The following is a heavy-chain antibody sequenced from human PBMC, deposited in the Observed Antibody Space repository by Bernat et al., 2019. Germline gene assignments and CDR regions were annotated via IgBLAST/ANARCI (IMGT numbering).Heavy chain of an antibody. CDR3: ATWSYYDSSGHDSFDI. CDR2: ISYDGSNK. J-gene: IGHJ3*02. CDR1: GFTFSSYG. D-gene: IGHD3-22*01. Sequence: QVQLLESGGGVVQPGRSLRLSCAASGFTFSSYGMHWVRQAPGKGLEWVAVISYDGSNKYYADSVKGRFTISRDNSKNTLYLQMNSLRAEDTAVYYCATWSYYDSSGHDSFDIWGQGTMVTVSS. V-gene: IGHV3-30*03.